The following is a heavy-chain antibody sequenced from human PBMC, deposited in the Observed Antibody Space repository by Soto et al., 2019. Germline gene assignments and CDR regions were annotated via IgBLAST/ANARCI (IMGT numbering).Heavy chain of an antibody. CDR3: AKGGSSGFNY. J-gene: IGHJ4*02. Sequence: EVQLVESGGASVQPGGSLRLSCVISGFSVSSNYMNWVRQTPEKGLEWVSALYSGGTKYYADSVKGRFTISRHNSKNTLYLQMNTLRLEDTALYYCAKGGSSGFNYWGRGTLVTVSS. D-gene: IGHD6-19*01. CDR1: GFSVSSNY. V-gene: IGHV3-53*04. CDR2: LYSGGTK.